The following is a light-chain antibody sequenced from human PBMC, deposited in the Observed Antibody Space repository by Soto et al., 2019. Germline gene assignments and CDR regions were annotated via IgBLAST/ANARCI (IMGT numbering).Light chain of an antibody. CDR3: QQYGSSPGT. V-gene: IGKV3-20*01. J-gene: IGKJ1*01. Sequence: EVVMTKSPSTVSVSQGERATLSCRASQSVSSYLAWYQQKPGQAPRLLIYGASSRATGIPDRFSGSGSGTDFTLTISRVEPEDFAVYYCQQYGSSPGTFGQGTKVDIK. CDR2: GAS. CDR1: QSVSSY.